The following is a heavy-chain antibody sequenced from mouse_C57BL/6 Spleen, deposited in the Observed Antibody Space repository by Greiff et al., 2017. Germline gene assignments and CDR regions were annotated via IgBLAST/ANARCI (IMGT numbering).Heavy chain of an antibody. Sequence: VQLQQSGAELARPGASVKLSCKASGYTFTSYGISWVKQRPGQGLEWIGGIYPRSGNTYYNEKFKGKATLTADKSSSTAYMELRSLASEDSAVYFCARDYYSNDEGGYWGQGTTLTVSS. CDR2: IYPRSGNT. D-gene: IGHD2-5*01. CDR3: ARDYYSNDEGGY. J-gene: IGHJ2*01. CDR1: GYTFTSYG. V-gene: IGHV1-81*01.